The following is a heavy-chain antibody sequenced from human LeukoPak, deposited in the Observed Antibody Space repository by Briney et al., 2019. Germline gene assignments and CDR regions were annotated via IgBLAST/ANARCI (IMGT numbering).Heavy chain of an antibody. CDR2: IYYSGST. CDR1: GDSISSYY. D-gene: IGHD4-23*01. V-gene: IGHV4-59*08. Sequence: SETLSLTCTVSGDSISSYYWGWIRQPPGKGLEWIGYIYYSGSTNYNPSLKSRVTISVDTSKNQFSLKLSSVTAADTAVYYCASLRPAAGGNLDYWGQGTLVTVSS. J-gene: IGHJ4*02. CDR3: ASLRPAAGGNLDY.